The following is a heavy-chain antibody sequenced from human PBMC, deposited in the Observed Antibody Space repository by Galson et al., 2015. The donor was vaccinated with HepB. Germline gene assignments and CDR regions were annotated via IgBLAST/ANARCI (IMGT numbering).Heavy chain of an antibody. J-gene: IGHJ4*02. CDR1: GYTLTELS. CDR2: FDPEDGDT. CDR3: ATGLGGYGSGAGDY. D-gene: IGHD3-10*01. Sequence: SVKVSCKVSGYTLTELSMHWVRQAPGKGLEWMGGFDPEDGDTIYAQKFQGRVTMTEDTSTDTAYMELSSLRSEDTAVYYCATGLGGYGSGAGDYWGQGTLVTVSS. V-gene: IGHV1-24*01.